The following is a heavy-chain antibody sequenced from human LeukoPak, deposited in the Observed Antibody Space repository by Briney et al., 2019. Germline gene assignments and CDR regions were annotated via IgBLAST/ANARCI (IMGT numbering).Heavy chain of an antibody. CDR1: GFTFSSYA. CDR2: ISGSGGST. CDR3: AANNDFWSGYPDY. Sequence: GGSLRLSCAASGFTFSSYAMSWVRQAPGKGLEWVSAISGSGGSTYYADSVKGRFTISRDNPKNTLYLQMNSLRAEDTAVYYCAANNDFWSGYPDYWGQGTLVTVSS. D-gene: IGHD3-3*01. V-gene: IGHV3-23*01. J-gene: IGHJ4*02.